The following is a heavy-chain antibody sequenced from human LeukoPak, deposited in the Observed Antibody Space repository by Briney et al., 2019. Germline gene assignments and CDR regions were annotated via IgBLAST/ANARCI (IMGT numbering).Heavy chain of an antibody. Sequence: PSQTLSLTCTVSGGSISSGGYYWSWIRQPPGKGLEWIGYIYHSGSTYYNPSLKSRVTISVDRSKNQFSLKLSSVTAADTAVYYCARVVFGALYYFDYWGQGTLVTVSS. J-gene: IGHJ4*02. CDR2: IYHSGST. V-gene: IGHV4-30-2*01. D-gene: IGHD3-10*02. CDR1: GGSISSGGYY. CDR3: ARVVFGALYYFDY.